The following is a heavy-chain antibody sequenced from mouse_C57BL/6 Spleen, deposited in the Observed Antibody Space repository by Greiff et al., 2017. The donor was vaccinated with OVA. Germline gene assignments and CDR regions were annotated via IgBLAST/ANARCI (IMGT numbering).Heavy chain of an antibody. J-gene: IGHJ2*01. CDR1: GYTFTSYW. V-gene: IGHV1-69*01. CDR2: IDPSDSYT. D-gene: IGHD2-5*01. Sequence: QVHVKQPGAELVMPGASVKLSCKASGYTFTSYWMHWVKQRPGQGLEWIGEIDPSDSYTNYNQKFKGKSTLTVDKSSSTAYMQLSSLTSEDSAVYYCARSPYSNYEGGDYWGQGTTLTVSS. CDR3: ARSPYSNYEGGDY.